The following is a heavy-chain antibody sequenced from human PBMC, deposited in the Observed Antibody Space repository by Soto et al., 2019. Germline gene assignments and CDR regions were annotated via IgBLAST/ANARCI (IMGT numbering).Heavy chain of an antibody. CDR2: IYYSGST. V-gene: IGHV4-31*03. CDR3: ARVFGFGGMDV. J-gene: IGHJ6*02. D-gene: IGHD3-10*01. Sequence: SETLSLTCTVSGGSISSGGYYWSWIRQHPGKGLGWIGYIYYSGSTYYNPSLKSRVTISVDTSKNQFSLKLSSVTAADTAVYYCARVFGFGGMDVWGQGTTVTVSS. CDR1: GGSISSGGYY.